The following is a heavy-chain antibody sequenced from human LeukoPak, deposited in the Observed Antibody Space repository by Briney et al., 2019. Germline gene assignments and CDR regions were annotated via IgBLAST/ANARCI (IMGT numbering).Heavy chain of an antibody. V-gene: IGHV4-59*08. CDR3: ARQSRWLLKYYFDY. D-gene: IGHD3-22*01. CDR2: IYYSGST. CDR1: GGSISSYY. Sequence: SETLSPTCTVSGGSISSYYWSWIRQPPGKGLEWIGYIYYSGSTNYNPSLKSRVTISVDTSKNQFSLKLSSVTAADTAVYYCARQSRWLLKYYFDYWGQGTLVTVSS. J-gene: IGHJ4*02.